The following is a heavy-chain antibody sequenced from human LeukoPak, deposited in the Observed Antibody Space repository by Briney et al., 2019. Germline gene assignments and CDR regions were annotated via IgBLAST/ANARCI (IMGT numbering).Heavy chain of an antibody. CDR3: ARVGTYGSGSYLSWLDY. CDR1: GGSISSYY. V-gene: IGHV4-59*01. J-gene: IGHJ4*02. CDR2: IYYSGST. D-gene: IGHD3-10*01. Sequence: SETLSLTCTVSGGSISSYYWSWIRQPPAKGLEWIGYIYYSGSTNYNPSLKSQVTISVDTSKNQFSLKLSSVTAADTAVYYCARVGTYGSGSYLSWLDYWGQGTLVTVSS.